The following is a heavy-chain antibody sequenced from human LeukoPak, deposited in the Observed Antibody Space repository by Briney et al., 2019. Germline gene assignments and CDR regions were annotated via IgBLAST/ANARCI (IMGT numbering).Heavy chain of an antibody. Sequence: PGGSLRLSCAASGFTFSSDAMSWGRQAPGKGGERVSAISGSGGSTYYADSVKGGFTIYRDNTKNTLYLQMNSLRPEDTAVYYCAKDRGNIVVVPAAMVFDYWGQGTLVTVSS. CDR3: AKDRGNIVVVPAAMVFDY. V-gene: IGHV3-23*01. CDR2: ISGSGGST. J-gene: IGHJ4*02. CDR1: GFTFSSDA. D-gene: IGHD2-2*01.